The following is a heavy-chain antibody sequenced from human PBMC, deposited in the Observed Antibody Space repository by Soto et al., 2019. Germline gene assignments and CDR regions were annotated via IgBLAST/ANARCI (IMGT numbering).Heavy chain of an antibody. CDR1: GFTFSNYA. CDR3: VRDSARIVVVPPVDGDNWLDP. CDR2: IGSSGVSSTI. Sequence: PGGSLRLSCAVSGFTFSNYAMTWVRQAPGKGLEWVSAIGSSGVSSTIYYADSVKGRFTISRDNSKNTLYLQMDSLRAEDTAVYYCVRDSARIVVVPPVDGDNWLDPWGQGTLVTVSS. V-gene: IGHV3-23*01. D-gene: IGHD2-2*01. J-gene: IGHJ5*02.